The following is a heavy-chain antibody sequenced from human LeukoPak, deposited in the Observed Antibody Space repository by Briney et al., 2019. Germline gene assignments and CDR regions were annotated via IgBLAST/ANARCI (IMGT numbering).Heavy chain of an antibody. CDR2: INPNSGGT. D-gene: IGHD3-10*01. CDR1: GYTFTSYY. J-gene: IGHJ4*02. CDR3: ARAMVRGVIRRFDY. Sequence: ASVKVSCKASGYTFTSYYMHRVRQAPGQGLEWMGWINPNSGGTNYAQKFQGRVTMTRDTSISTAYMELSRLRSDDTAVYYCARAMVRGVIRRFDYWGQGTLVTVSS. V-gene: IGHV1-2*02.